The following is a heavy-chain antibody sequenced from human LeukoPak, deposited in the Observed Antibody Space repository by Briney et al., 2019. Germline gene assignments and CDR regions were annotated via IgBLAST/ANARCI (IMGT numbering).Heavy chain of an antibody. CDR2: LSGDTT. CDR1: GFTFSSYA. CDR3: AKMVLWSGYIPYYFDY. V-gene: IGHV3-23*01. D-gene: IGHD3-3*01. J-gene: IGHJ4*02. Sequence: RSLRLSCAASGFTFSSYAMSWVRQAPGKGLEWVSTLSGDTTYYADSVKGRFTISRDNSGNTLYLQMASLRGEDTAIYYCAKMVLWSGYIPYYFDYWGQGTLVTVSS.